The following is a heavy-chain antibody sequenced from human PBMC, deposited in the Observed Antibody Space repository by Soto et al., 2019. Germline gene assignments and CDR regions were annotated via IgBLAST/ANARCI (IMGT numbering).Heavy chain of an antibody. CDR1: GDSISGFH. J-gene: IGHJ4*01. CDR2: VYYSERT. V-gene: IGHV4-59*01. D-gene: IGHD2-21*01. Sequence: PSETLSLTCSVSGDSISGFHWGWIRQTPGKGLEWLGYVYYSERTFSNSSLNSRVTISVDTSKNELSLRLRSVTSADTAVYFCARASFPNDPYVVWGHGTLVTASS. CDR3: ARASFPNDPYVV.